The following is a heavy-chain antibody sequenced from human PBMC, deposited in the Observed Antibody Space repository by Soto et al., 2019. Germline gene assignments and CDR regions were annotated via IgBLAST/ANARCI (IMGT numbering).Heavy chain of an antibody. Sequence: SQTLSLTCTVSGGSINSRGFYWSCIRQHPGKGLEWIGYIYYSGSTYYNPSLKSRVIISVDTSKNQFSLRLRSVTAADTAVYYCARAASFYYDNTVYYHFDYWGQGSLVTVSS. D-gene: IGHD3-22*01. J-gene: IGHJ4*02. CDR3: ARAASFYYDNTVYYHFDY. CDR2: IYYSGST. CDR1: GGSINSRGFY. V-gene: IGHV4-31*03.